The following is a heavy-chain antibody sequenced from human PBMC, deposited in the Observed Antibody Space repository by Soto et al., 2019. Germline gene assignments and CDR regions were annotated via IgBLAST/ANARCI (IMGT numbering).Heavy chain of an antibody. D-gene: IGHD2-21*02. CDR3: ARDHRRGGDHGPHWYFDL. CDR1: GFTFSSYD. V-gene: IGHV3-13*01. J-gene: IGHJ2*01. CDR2: IGTAGDT. Sequence: GGSLRLSCAASGFTFSSYDMHWVRQATGKGLEWVSAIGTAGDTYYPGSVKGRFTISRENAKNSLYLQMNSLRAEDTAVYYCARDHRRGGDHGPHWYFDLWGRGTLVTVSS.